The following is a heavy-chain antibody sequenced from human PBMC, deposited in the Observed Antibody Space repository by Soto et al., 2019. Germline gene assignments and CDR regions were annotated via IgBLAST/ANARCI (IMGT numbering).Heavy chain of an antibody. V-gene: IGHV4-61*01. D-gene: IGHD6-13*01. CDR1: GDSVSSGTYY. CDR2: IYFTGAT. CDR3: ARHRRSSSWLDY. J-gene: IGHJ4*02. Sequence: QVHLQESGPGLMKPSETLSLTCSVSGDSVSSGTYYWSWIRQAPGKGLEWIGYIYFTGATNYNPSRKSRVTVSLDTSKNQFSLRLTSLTAADTAVYYCARHRRSSSWLDYWGQGTLVTVSS.